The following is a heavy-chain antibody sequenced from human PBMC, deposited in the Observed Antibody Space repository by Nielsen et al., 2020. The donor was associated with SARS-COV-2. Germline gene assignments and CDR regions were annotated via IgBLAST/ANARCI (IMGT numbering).Heavy chain of an antibody. Sequence: GESLKISCAASGFTLSNYNMHWVRQGPGKGLVWVSRINRDGSVTNYADSVKGRFTISRDNGGNTLYLQVNSLRAEDTAVYYCARDLGGSYVLDYWGQGTPVTVSS. CDR1: GFTLSNYN. D-gene: IGHD1-26*01. CDR2: INRDGSVT. J-gene: IGHJ4*02. V-gene: IGHV3-74*01. CDR3: ARDLGGSYVLDY.